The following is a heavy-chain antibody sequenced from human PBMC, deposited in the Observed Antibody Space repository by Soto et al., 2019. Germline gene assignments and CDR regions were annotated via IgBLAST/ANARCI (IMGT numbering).Heavy chain of an antibody. CDR2: IIPIFGTA. CDR1: GGTFSSYA. Sequence: SVKVSCKASGGTFSSYAISWVRQAPGQGLEWMGGIIPIFGTANYAQKFQGRVTITADESTSTAYMELSSLRSEDTAVYYCARGSPYCTNGVCNNWFDPWGQGTLVTV. CDR3: ARGSPYCTNGVCNNWFDP. J-gene: IGHJ5*02. V-gene: IGHV1-69*13. D-gene: IGHD2-8*01.